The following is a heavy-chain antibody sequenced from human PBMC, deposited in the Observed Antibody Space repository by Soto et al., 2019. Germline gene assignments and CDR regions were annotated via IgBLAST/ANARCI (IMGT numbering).Heavy chain of an antibody. CDR1: GFTFSSYS. V-gene: IGHV3-21*01. CDR2: ISSSSSYI. D-gene: IGHD4-4*01. J-gene: IGHJ5*02. CDR3: ARDARYSNTNWFDP. Sequence: AGGSLRLSCAASGFTFSSYSMNWVRQAPGKGLEWVSSISSSSSYIYYADSVKGRFTISRDNAKNSLYLQMNSLRAEDTAVYYCARDARYSNTNWFDPWGQGTLVTVSS.